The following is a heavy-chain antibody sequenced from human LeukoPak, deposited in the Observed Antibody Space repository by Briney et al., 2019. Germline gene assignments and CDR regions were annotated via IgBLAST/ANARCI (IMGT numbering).Heavy chain of an antibody. D-gene: IGHD2-15*01. Sequence: GGSLRLSCTVSGFTVSSNSWSWVRQAPGKGLEWVSFICSGGNTHYSDSVKGRFTISRDSSKNTLYPQMNSLRAEDTAIYYCARRAGEYSHPYDYWGQGTLVTVSS. V-gene: IGHV3-53*01. CDR2: ICSGGNT. J-gene: IGHJ4*02. CDR1: GFTVSSNS. CDR3: ARRAGEYSHPYDY.